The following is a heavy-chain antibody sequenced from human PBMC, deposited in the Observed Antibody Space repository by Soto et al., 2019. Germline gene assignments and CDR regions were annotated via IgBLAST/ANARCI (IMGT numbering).Heavy chain of an antibody. CDR2: ISYDGSNK. CDR1: GFTFSSYA. V-gene: IGHV3-30-3*01. J-gene: IGHJ4*02. CDR3: ARDAEYIDYGGNSLDY. D-gene: IGHD4-17*01. Sequence: QVQLVESGGGVVQPGRSLRLSCAASGFTFSSYAMHWVRQAPGKGLEWVAVISYDGSNKYYADSVKGRFTISRDNYKNTLYLQMNSLRAEDTAVYYCARDAEYIDYGGNSLDYWGQGTLVTVSS.